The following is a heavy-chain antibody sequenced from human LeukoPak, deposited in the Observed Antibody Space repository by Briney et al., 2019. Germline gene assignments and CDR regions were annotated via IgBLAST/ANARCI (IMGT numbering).Heavy chain of an antibody. CDR3: ASPRYSSSWYRALDY. J-gene: IGHJ4*02. CDR1: GYTLTSYG. D-gene: IGHD6-13*01. Sequence: GASVKVSCKASGYTLTSYGISWVRQAPGQGLEWMGWISAYNGNTNYAQKLQGRVTMTTDTSTSTVYMELSSLRSEDTAVYYCASPRYSSSWYRALDYWGQGTLVTVSS. CDR2: ISAYNGNT. V-gene: IGHV1-18*01.